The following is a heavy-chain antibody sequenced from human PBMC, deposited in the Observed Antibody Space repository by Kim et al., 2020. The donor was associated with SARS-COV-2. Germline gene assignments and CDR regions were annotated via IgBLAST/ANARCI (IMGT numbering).Heavy chain of an antibody. J-gene: IGHJ3*02. CDR1: GGTFSSYA. CDR2: IIPIFGTA. D-gene: IGHD3-22*01. V-gene: IGHV1-69*13. CDR3: ARDHDYYDSSGYYLTDAFDI. Sequence: SVKVSCKASGGTFSSYAISWVRQAPGQGLEWMGGIIPIFGTANYAQKFQGRVTITADESTSTAYMELSSLRSEDTAVYYCARDHDYYDSSGYYLTDAFDIWGQGTMVTVSS.